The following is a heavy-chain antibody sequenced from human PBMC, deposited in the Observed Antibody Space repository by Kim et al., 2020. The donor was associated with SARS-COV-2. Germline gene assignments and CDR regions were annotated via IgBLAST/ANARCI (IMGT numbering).Heavy chain of an antibody. CDR2: ISSDGSGT. J-gene: IGHJ6*04. Sequence: GGSLRLSCAASGFTFSSYWMHWVRQAPGKGLVWVSRISSDGSGTTYADSVKGRFTISRDNAKNTLYLQMNSLRAEDTAVYYCAIDRDRTYYYCGVDGWGEGTKVAVSS. CDR1: GFTFSSYW. D-gene: IGHD3-10*01. V-gene: IGHV3-74*01. CDR3: AIDRDRTYYYCGVDG.